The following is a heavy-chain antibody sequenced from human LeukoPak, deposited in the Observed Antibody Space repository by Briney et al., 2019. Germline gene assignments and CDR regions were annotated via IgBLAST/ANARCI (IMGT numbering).Heavy chain of an antibody. D-gene: IGHD1-14*01. V-gene: IGHV3-23*01. CDR3: AKFRKPMALLDAFDM. Sequence: PGGSLRLSCVVPGVRCSSYGMNWVRQAPGKGLEWLSIISGSGSSTFYADSVKGRFTISRDNSKNTLYLQLNSLRAEDTAVYFCAKFRKPMALLDAFDMWGQGTMVTVSS. CDR1: GVRCSSYG. CDR2: ISGSGSST. J-gene: IGHJ3*02.